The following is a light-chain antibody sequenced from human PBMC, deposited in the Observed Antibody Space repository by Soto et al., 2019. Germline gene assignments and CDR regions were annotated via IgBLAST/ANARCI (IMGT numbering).Light chain of an antibody. CDR1: TSDVGGYDY. CDR2: EGS. CDR3: CSYAGSSTYV. Sequence: QSVLTQPASVSGSPGQSITISCTGTTSDVGGYDYASWYQQHPGKAPKLMIYEGSKRPSGVSNRFSGSKSGNTASLTISGLQAEDEADYYCCSYAGSSTYVFGTGTKVTVL. J-gene: IGLJ1*01. V-gene: IGLV2-23*01.